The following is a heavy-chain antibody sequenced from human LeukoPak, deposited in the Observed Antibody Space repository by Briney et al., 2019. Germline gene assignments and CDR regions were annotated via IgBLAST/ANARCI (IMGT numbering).Heavy chain of an antibody. J-gene: IGHJ4*02. CDR3: ARGRRFVLDSLTGPLDY. Sequence: ASVKVFCKASGYTFTSYGISWVRQAPGQGLEWMGWISAYNGNTNYAQKLQGRVTMTTDTSTSTAYMELRSLRSDDTAVYYCARGRRFVLDSLTGPLDYWGQGTLVTVSS. CDR1: GYTFTSYG. D-gene: IGHD3-9*01. V-gene: IGHV1-18*04. CDR2: ISAYNGNT.